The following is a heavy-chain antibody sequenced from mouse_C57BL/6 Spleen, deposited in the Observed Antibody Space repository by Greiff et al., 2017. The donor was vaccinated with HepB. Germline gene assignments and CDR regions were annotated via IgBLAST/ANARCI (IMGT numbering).Heavy chain of an antibody. V-gene: IGHV1-64*01. Sequence: QVQLQQPGAELVKPGASVKLSCKASGYTFTSYWMHWVKQRPGQGLEWIGMIHPNSGSTNYNEKFKSKATLTVDKSSSTAYMQLSSLTSEDSAVYYCARNYQRGGYYAMDSWGQGTSVTVSS. J-gene: IGHJ4*01. CDR3: ARNYQRGGYYAMDS. CDR1: GYTFTSYW. CDR2: IHPNSGST.